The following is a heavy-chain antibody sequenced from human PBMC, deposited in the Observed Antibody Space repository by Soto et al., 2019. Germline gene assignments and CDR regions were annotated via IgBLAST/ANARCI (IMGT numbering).Heavy chain of an antibody. CDR2: IWYDGSNK. V-gene: IGHV3-33*01. J-gene: IGHJ4*02. CDR1: GFTLSSYG. CDR3: ARVIVATIGGYFDY. Sequence: GGALRPSCGGAGFTLSSYGKHWVRPAPGKGLEWVAVIWYDGSNKYYADSVKGRFTISRDNSKNTLYLQMNSLRAEDTAVYYCARVIVATIGGYFDYWGQGTLVTVSS. D-gene: IGHD5-12*01.